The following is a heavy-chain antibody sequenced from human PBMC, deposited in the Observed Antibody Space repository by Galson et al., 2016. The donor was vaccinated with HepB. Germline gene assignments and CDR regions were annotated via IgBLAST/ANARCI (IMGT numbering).Heavy chain of an antibody. CDR1: GYTFNSYD. Sequence: SVKVSCKASGYTFNSYDINWVRQAPGQGLEWMGWINSNGATGYAEKFQGRLTMTRSTSISTAYMELTSLTSEDTAVYFCASDRAWPIWYFDLWGRGTLVTVSS. V-gene: IGHV1-8*01. J-gene: IGHJ2*01. CDR3: ASDRAWPIWYFDL. CDR2: INSNGAT.